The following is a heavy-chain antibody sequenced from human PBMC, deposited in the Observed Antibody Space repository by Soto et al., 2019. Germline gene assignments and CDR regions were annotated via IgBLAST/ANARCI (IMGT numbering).Heavy chain of an antibody. CDR2: INHSGST. J-gene: IGHJ4*02. V-gene: IGHV4-34*01. Sequence: PSETLSLTCAVYGGSFSGYYWSWIRQPPGKGLEWIGEINHSGSTNYNPSLKSRVTISVDTSKNQFSLKLSSVTAADTAVYYCARVQQLAEFDYWGQGTLVTVSP. D-gene: IGHD6-13*01. CDR3: ARVQQLAEFDY. CDR1: GGSFSGYY.